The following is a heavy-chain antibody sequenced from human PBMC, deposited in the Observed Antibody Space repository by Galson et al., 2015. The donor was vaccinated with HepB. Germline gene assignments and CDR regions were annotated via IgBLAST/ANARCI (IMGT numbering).Heavy chain of an antibody. CDR3: AKVFPEKTDGWYRQALYYFDS. D-gene: IGHD6-19*01. CDR1: GFTFSYYA. J-gene: IGHJ4*02. V-gene: IGHV3-23*01. Sequence: SLRLSCAASGFTFSYYAMSWVRQAPGKGLEWISAITPSGDNTYSADSMKGRFTLSRDSSRNTLFLQMNNLRADDTAIYFCAKVFPEKTDGWYRQALYYFDSWGQGTRVTVSS. CDR2: ITPSGDNT.